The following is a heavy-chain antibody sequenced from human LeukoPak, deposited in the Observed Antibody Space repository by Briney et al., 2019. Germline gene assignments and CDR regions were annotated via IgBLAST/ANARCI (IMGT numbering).Heavy chain of an antibody. CDR1: GFTFSSYS. D-gene: IGHD2-8*02. J-gene: IGHJ2*01. CDR3: ARVPGTGTFWYFDL. V-gene: IGHV3-21*01. CDR2: TTGSSCI. Sequence: PGGSLRLSCAASGFTFSSYSMSWVRQAPGKGLEWVSYTTGSSCIYYADSVKGRFTISRDNAKNSLYLQMNSLRAEDTAVYYCARVPGTGTFWYFDLWGRGTLVTVSS.